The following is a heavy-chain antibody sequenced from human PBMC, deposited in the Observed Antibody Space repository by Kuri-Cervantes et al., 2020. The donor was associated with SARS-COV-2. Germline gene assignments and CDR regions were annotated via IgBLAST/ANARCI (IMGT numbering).Heavy chain of an antibody. Sequence: SQTLSLTCAVYGGSLSGSFWSWIRQSPGKGLEWIGEVNHSGGANYNPFLRSRVTISVDTSKTQFSLKLSSVTAADTAVYYCARGKVPAYNWFDPWGQGTLVTVSS. CDR2: VNHSGGA. V-gene: IGHV4-34*01. CDR1: GGSLSGSF. J-gene: IGHJ5*02. CDR3: ARGKVPAYNWFDP. D-gene: IGHD2-2*01.